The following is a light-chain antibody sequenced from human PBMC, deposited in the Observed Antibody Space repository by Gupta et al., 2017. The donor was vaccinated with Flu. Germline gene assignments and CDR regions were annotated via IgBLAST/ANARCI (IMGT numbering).Light chain of an antibody. CDR3: QQFDDLPPI. CDR2: DAS. Sequence: PSSLSASVGDRVNITCQASQDISYYVNWYQQKPGKAPDLLIYDASKLERGVPSRFSGSGSGTHFAFAISSLQPEDFATYFFQQFDDLPPIFGHGTRLEIK. CDR1: QDISYY. J-gene: IGKJ5*01. V-gene: IGKV1-33*01.